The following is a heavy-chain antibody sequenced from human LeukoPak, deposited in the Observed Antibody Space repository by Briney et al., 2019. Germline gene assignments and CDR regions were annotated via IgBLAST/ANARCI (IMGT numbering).Heavy chain of an antibody. CDR3: ARVKVGTTDRFDY. CDR1: GFTFSDYY. D-gene: IGHD1-26*01. V-gene: IGHV3-11*05. Sequence: GGSLRLSCAASGFTFSDYYMTWIRQAPGKGLECVSYISSSSHYTNYPDSVKGRFTISRDNAENSLYLQMNSLRAEDTAVYYCARVKVGTTDRFDYWGQGTLVTVSS. J-gene: IGHJ4*02. CDR2: ISSSSHYT.